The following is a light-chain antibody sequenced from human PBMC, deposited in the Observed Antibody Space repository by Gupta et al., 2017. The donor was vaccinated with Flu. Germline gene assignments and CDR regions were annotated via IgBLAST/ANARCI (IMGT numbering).Light chain of an antibody. CDR2: TAS. CDR3: QERSRWPRVT. J-gene: IGKJ3*01. V-gene: IGKV3-11*01. CDR1: QTVTEN. Sequence: EVVLTQSPATLSLSPGERATLSCGASQTVTENLACFQQKPGQAPRLLIHTASRRATGGPARCSASGSGTNFTLTISSLEPEDFAVYFCQERSRWPRVTFGPGTKVDIK.